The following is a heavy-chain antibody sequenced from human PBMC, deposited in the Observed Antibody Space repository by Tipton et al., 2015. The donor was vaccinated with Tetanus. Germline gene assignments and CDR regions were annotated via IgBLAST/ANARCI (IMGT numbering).Heavy chain of an antibody. J-gene: IGHJ5*02. V-gene: IGHV4-61*01. CDR1: GGSISRSRYF. CDR3: ACNPNIAAAGTGEDSGWFDP. Sequence: TLSLTCTVSGGSISRSRYFWNWIRQRPGKGLEWIGYIYYSGSTNYNPSLKSRVTISVDTSKNQFSLKLSSVTAADTTVYYCACNPNIAAAGTGEDSGWFDPWGQGTLVTVSS. CDR2: IYYSGST. D-gene: IGHD6-13*01.